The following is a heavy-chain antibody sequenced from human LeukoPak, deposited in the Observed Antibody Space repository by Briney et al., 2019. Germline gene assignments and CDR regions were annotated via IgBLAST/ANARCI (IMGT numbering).Heavy chain of an antibody. CDR2: ISYDGSNK. J-gene: IGHJ4*02. CDR3: ARDYGGNSGDFDY. V-gene: IGHV3-30*03. D-gene: IGHD4-23*01. Sequence: PGRSLRLSCAASGFTFSSYGMHWVRQAPGKGLEWVAVISYDGSNKYYADSVKGRFTISRDNSKNTLYLQMNSLRAEDTAVYYCARDYGGNSGDFDYWGQGTLVTVSS. CDR1: GFTFSSYG.